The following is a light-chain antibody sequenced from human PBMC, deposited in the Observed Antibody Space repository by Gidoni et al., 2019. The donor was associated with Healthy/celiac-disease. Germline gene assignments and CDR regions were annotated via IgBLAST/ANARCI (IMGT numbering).Light chain of an antibody. CDR3: MQALQTPIT. J-gene: IGKJ5*01. Sequence: DIVMTQSPLSLPVTPGEPASISCRPSQTLLHSNGYNYLDWYLQNPGQSPQLLIYLGSNRASGVPDRFSGSGSGTDFTLKISRVEAEDVGVYYCMQALQTPITFGQGTRLEIK. CDR1: QTLLHSNGYNY. V-gene: IGKV2-28*01. CDR2: LGS.